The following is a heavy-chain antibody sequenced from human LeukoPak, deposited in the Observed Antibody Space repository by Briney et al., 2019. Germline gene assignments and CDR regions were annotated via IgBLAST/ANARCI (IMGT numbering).Heavy chain of an antibody. V-gene: IGHV3-23*01. Sequence: GGSLRLSCAASGVAFSTYAIHWVRQAPGKGLEWVSIFSDSGGVTYYVDSVKGRFAVSRDISKNTVNLQMNSLRAEDTAVYYCAREPPYSSGWYDYWGQGTLVTVSS. CDR1: GVAFSTYA. J-gene: IGHJ4*02. CDR2: FSDSGGVT. D-gene: IGHD6-19*01. CDR3: AREPPYSSGWYDY.